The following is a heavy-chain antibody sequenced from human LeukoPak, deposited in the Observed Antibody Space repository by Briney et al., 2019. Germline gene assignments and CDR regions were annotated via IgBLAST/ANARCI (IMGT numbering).Heavy chain of an antibody. Sequence: PGKSLRLACAASGFTFSDYVIYWVRQAPGKGLEWVAVMSHDGSNEEYADSVKGRFTIPRDNSKKTLYLQMNSLRPDDTAMYYCARDFDIMTGYSVFDYWGQGTLVTVSS. CDR2: MSHDGSNE. CDR3: ARDFDIMTGYSVFDY. CDR1: GFTFSDYV. D-gene: IGHD3-9*01. V-gene: IGHV3-30*04. J-gene: IGHJ4*02.